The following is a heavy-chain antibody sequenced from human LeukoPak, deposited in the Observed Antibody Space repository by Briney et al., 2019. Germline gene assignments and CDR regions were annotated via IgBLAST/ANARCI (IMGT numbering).Heavy chain of an antibody. CDR1: GFTFSDYY. D-gene: IGHD5-12*01. Sequence: GGSLRLSCAASGFTFSDYYMSWVRQAPGKGLEWVAVICGDGGNKYYADSVKGRFTISRDNSKNTLYLEMNSLRAGETVVYYCARAPAEKFLGYSPYDNYMDVWGKATTVTVSS. CDR3: ARAPAEKFLGYSPYDNYMDV. J-gene: IGHJ6*03. V-gene: IGHV3-33*08. CDR2: ICGDGGNK.